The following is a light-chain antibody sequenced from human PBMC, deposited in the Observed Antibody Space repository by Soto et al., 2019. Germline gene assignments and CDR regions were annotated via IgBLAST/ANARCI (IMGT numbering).Light chain of an antibody. Sequence: DIQMTQSASTLSATAVDRVTITCRARQRISSWLAWYQHKPAKAPKLLIYDASNLDSGVPSRFSGSGPGTEFSLTISNLQPDDCATYYCQQYENYWTFGQGTKVDIK. J-gene: IGKJ1*01. CDR3: QQYENYWT. V-gene: IGKV1-5*01. CDR1: QRISSW. CDR2: DAS.